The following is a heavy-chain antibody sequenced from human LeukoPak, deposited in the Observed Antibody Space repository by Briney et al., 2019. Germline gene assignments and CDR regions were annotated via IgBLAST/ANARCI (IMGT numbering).Heavy chain of an antibody. D-gene: IGHD4-17*01. V-gene: IGHV4-59*01. CDR1: GGSISSYY. CDR2: IYYSGST. CDR3: ARDSADYGDYDY. Sequence: SETLSLTYTVSGGSISSYYWSWIRQPPGKGLEWIGYIYYSGSTNYNPSLKSRVTISVDTSKNQFSLKLRSVTAADTAVYYCARDSADYGDYDYWGQGTLVTVSS. J-gene: IGHJ4*02.